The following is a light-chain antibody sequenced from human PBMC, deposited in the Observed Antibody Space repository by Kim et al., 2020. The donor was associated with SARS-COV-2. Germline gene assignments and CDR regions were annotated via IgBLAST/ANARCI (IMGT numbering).Light chain of an antibody. V-gene: IGLV3-1*01. J-gene: IGLJ2*01. CDR1: KLGERY. Sequence: SVSGSPAQTASITCSGDKLGERYVCWYQQKPGQSPVLVICQDNKRPSGIPERFSGSNSGNTATLTISGTQAIDEADYWCQVGDSKVFGGGTQLTVL. CDR2: QDN. CDR3: QVGDSKV.